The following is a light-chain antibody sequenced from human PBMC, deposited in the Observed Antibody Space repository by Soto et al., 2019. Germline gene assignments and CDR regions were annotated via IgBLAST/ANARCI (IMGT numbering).Light chain of an antibody. CDR1: SSDVGGYNY. Sequence: QSALTQPRSVSGSPGQSVTISCTGTSSDVGGYNYVSWYQQHPGKAPKLMIYDVSKRPSGVPDRFSGSKSGNTASLTISGLQAEDEADYYCCSYAGRPVFVGGTKLTVL. V-gene: IGLV2-11*01. CDR3: CSYAGRPV. CDR2: DVS. J-gene: IGLJ2*01.